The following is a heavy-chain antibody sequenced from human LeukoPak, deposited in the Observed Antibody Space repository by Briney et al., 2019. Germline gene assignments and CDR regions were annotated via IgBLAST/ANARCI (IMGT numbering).Heavy chain of an antibody. CDR2: ISGSGSNT. Sequence: GGSLRLSCTASGFTFSNYAMNWVRRAPGKGLEWVSAISGSGSNTYYTDSVKDRFTISRDNSKNSLYLQMNSLRPRDTAVYYCAKSQREACCYGMDVWGQGTTVTVS. J-gene: IGHJ6*02. D-gene: IGHD1-26*01. V-gene: IGHV3-23*01. CDR1: GFTFSNYA. CDR3: AKSQREACCYGMDV.